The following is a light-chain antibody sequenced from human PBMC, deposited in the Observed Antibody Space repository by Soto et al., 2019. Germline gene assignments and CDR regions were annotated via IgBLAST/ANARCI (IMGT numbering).Light chain of an antibody. V-gene: IGKV3-20*01. CDR3: QQYGRSPRT. CDR1: QSASSN. CDR2: GAS. J-gene: IGKJ1*01. Sequence: EIVMTKAPATLSVSPWERATLSCRASQSASSNLAWYQQKPGQAPRLLMYGASSRATGIPERFSGSGSGTDFTLTISRLEPADFAGYYCQQYGRSPRTFGQGTKVDIK.